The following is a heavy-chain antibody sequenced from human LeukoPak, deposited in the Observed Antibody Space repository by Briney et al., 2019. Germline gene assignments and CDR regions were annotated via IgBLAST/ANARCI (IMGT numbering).Heavy chain of an antibody. V-gene: IGHV4-30-4*01. CDR2: IFYTGRT. Sequence: SETLSLTCTASGGSISSGDYYWSWVRQPPGKGLEWIGNIFYTGRTESNPSLRSRLTMSVDTSKNQFSLKLTSVTAADTAVYYCARGEVTIFGEFIDNYHYYGMDVWGQGTTVTVSS. D-gene: IGHD3-3*01. J-gene: IGHJ6*02. CDR1: GGSISSGDYY. CDR3: ARGEVTIFGEFIDNYHYYGMDV.